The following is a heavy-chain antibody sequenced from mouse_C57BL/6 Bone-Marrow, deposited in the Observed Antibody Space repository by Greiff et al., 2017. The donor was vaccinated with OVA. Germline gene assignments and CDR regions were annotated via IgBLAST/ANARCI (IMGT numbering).Heavy chain of an antibody. CDR3: ARQGYVYYDDDDSLFDY. CDR2: IHPNSGST. D-gene: IGHD2-4*01. CDR1: GYTFTSYW. V-gene: IGHV1-64*01. J-gene: IGHJ2*01. Sequence: QVQLQQPGAELVKPGASVKLSCKASGYTFTSYWMHWVKQRPGQGLEWIGMIHPNSGSTNYNEKFKSKATLTVDKSSSTAYMQLSSLTSEDSAVYYCARQGYVYYDDDDSLFDYWGQGTTLTVSS.